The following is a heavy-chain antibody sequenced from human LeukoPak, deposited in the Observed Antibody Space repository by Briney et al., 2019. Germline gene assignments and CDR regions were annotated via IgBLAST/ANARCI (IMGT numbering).Heavy chain of an antibody. CDR2: MNPNSGNT. V-gene: IGHV1-8*03. Sequence: ASVKVSCKASGYTFTSYDINWVRQATGQGLEWMGWMNPNSGNTGYAQKFQGRVTITRNTSISTAYMELSSLRSEDTAVYYCARVFSRNYDFWSGYYYFDYWGQGTLVTVSS. D-gene: IGHD3-3*01. CDR1: GYTFTSYD. J-gene: IGHJ4*02. CDR3: ARVFSRNYDFWSGYYYFDY.